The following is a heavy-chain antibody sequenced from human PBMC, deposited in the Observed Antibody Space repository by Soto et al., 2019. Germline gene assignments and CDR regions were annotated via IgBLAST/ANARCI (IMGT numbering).Heavy chain of an antibody. D-gene: IGHD4-17*01. CDR3: ARGATVTQYDY. Sequence: QVQLQESGPGLVKPSETLSLTCTVSGVSVNSGSFYWAWIRQPPGKGLEGIGFGSYSGTTNYKPSRKSRFTISVDTARSQISLKVTSLTAADTAVYYCARGATVTQYDYWGQGTLVTVSS. CDR2: GSYSGTT. CDR1: GVSVNSGSFY. J-gene: IGHJ4*02. V-gene: IGHV4-61*01.